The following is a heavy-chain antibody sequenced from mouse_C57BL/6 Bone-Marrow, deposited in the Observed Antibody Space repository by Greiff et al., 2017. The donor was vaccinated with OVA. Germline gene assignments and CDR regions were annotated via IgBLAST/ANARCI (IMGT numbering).Heavy chain of an antibody. D-gene: IGHD1-1*01. V-gene: IGHV1-69*01. CDR2: IDPSNGYT. J-gene: IGHJ2*01. Sequence: QVQLQQPGAELVMPGASVKLSCKASGYTFTSYWMNWVKQRPGQGLEWIGEIDPSNGYTSYNQKFKGKSTLTVDKSSSTAYMQLSSLTSEDSAVYYGAKWCFYYYDSSYYFDYWGQGTTLTVSS. CDR3: AKWCFYYYDSSYYFDY. CDR1: GYTFTSYW.